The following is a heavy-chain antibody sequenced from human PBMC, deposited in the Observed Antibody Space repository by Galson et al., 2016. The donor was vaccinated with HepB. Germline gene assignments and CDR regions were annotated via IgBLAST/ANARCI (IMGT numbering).Heavy chain of an antibody. J-gene: IGHJ6*02. CDR1: GYTFNSYG. Sequence: SVKVSCKASGYTFNSYGFGWVRQAPGQGLEWMGRTIPESDTTNHAQKFRGRITMTADDSTSTAHMELSSLTSEDTAVYYCARLKRFLEWMPETYYAHYGMDVWGQGTAVTVSS. V-gene: IGHV1-69*13. CDR2: TIPESDTT. CDR3: ARLKRFLEWMPETYYAHYGMDV. D-gene: IGHD3-3*01.